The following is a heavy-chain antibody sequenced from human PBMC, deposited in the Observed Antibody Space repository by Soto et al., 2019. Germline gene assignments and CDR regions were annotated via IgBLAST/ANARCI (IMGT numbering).Heavy chain of an antibody. V-gene: IGHV4-30-2*01. Sequence: QVQLKESGSGLVKPAQTLSLTCAVSGGSITSGGFSWSWIRQPPGKGLEWIGYVHHTGNTDYHPSLGSRVTISLDRSRNLFSLNLTSVTAADTATYSWAKECGGTCLDAFDVWGPGTTVIVSS. CDR3: AKECGGTCLDAFDV. CDR1: GGSITSGGFS. D-gene: IGHD2-15*01. CDR2: VHHTGNT. J-gene: IGHJ3*01.